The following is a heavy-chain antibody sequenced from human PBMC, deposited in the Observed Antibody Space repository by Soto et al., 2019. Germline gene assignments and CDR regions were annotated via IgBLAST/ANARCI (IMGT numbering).Heavy chain of an antibody. V-gene: IGHV4-34*01. Sequence: PSETLSLTCAVYGGSFSGYYWSWIRQPPGKGLEWIGEINHSGSTNYNPSLKSRVTISVDTSKNQFSLKLSSVTAADTAVYYCARVQARRILRYFDWVGGQGTLVTVSS. CDR2: INHSGST. CDR3: ARVQARRILRYFDWV. J-gene: IGHJ4*02. CDR1: GGSFSGYY. D-gene: IGHD3-9*01.